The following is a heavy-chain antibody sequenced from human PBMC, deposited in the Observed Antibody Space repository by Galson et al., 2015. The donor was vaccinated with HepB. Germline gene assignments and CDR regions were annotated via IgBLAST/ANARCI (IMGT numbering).Heavy chain of an antibody. CDR2: IYSGVST. J-gene: IGHJ4*02. V-gene: IGHV3-66*01. CDR1: GFTVSSKY. CDR3: AREVGDGYDYYFDT. Sequence: SLRLSCAASGFTVSSKYMNWVRQAPGKGLEWVSVIYSGVSTYYADSVKGRFTISRDNSKNTLYLQMSSLRAEDTAVYYCAREVGDGYDYYFDTWGQGTLVTVSS. D-gene: IGHD5-24*01.